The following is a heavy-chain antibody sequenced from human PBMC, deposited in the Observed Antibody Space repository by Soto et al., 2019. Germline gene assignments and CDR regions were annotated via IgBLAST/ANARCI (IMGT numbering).Heavy chain of an antibody. CDR2: INDDGRRT. CDR1: GFTFSSYW. V-gene: IGHV3-74*01. J-gene: IGHJ4*02. D-gene: IGHD4-4*01. Sequence: EVQLVESGGGLVQPGGSLRHSCAASGFTFSSYWMHWVRQAPGKGLEWVSRINDDGRRTSYADSVKGRFTISRDNAKNTLYLQMNSLWDDDTAIYYCARRHRPSYTSDYWGQRTLVTVSS. CDR3: ARRHRPSYTSDY.